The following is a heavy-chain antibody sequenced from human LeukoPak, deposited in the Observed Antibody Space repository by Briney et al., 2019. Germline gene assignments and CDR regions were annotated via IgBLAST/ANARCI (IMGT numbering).Heavy chain of an antibody. V-gene: IGHV4-61*02. CDR1: GGSISSGSYY. J-gene: IGHJ4*02. CDR2: IYTSGST. CDR3: ASTKGGYYDFWSGHGDY. Sequence: SETLSLTCTVSGGSISSGSYYWSWIRQPAGKGLEWIGRIYTSGSTNYNPSLKSRVTISVDTSKNQFSLKLSSVTAADTAVYYCASTKGGYYDFWSGHGDYWGQGTLVTVSS. D-gene: IGHD3-3*01.